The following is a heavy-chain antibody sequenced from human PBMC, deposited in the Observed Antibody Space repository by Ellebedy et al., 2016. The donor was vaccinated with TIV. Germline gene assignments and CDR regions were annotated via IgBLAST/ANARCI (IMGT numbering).Heavy chain of an antibody. D-gene: IGHD3-3*01. V-gene: IGHV3-72*01. CDR1: GFTFSSYS. Sequence: GESLKISXAASGFTFSSYSMNWVRQAPGKGLEWVGRTRNKANSYTTEYAASVKGRFTISRDDSKNLLYLQMNSLKTEDTAVYYCARTFFHWGQGTLVTVSS. CDR2: TRNKANSYTT. CDR3: ARTFFH. J-gene: IGHJ4*02.